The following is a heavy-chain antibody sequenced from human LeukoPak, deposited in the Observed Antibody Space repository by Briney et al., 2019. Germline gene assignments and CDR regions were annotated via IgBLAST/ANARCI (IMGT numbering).Heavy chain of an antibody. D-gene: IGHD3-22*01. CDR3: TTDPPYDCSGYHDY. CDR1: GFRFSNAW. Sequence: GGSLRLSCAASGFRFSNAWMSWVRLAPGKGLEWVGRIKSKTDGGTTDYAAPVKGRFTISRDDSKNTLYLQMNSLKTEDTAVYYCTTDPPYDCSGYHDYWGQGTQVTVSS. CDR2: IKSKTDGGTT. J-gene: IGHJ4*02. V-gene: IGHV3-15*01.